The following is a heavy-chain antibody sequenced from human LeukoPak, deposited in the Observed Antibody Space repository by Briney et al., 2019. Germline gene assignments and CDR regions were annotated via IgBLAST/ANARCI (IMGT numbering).Heavy chain of an antibody. J-gene: IGHJ4*02. CDR2: MNPNSGNT. Sequence: ASVKVSCKASGYTFTTHDINWVRQAPGQGLEWMGWMNPNSGNTGYPQKFQGRVTMTRNTSINTAYMELSSLRSEDTAVYYCARFSGDYGAYFDYWGQGTLVTVSS. CDR1: GYTFTTHD. CDR3: ARFSGDYGAYFDY. D-gene: IGHD4-17*01. V-gene: IGHV1-8*01.